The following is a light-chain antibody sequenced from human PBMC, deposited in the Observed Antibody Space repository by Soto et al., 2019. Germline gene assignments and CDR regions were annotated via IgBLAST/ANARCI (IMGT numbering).Light chain of an antibody. V-gene: IGKV3-20*01. CDR1: QSVSSN. CDR3: QQYGGSRWT. J-gene: IGKJ1*01. CDR2: GAS. Sequence: DIVMTQSPATLSLSPVERPTLSWRASQSVSSNLAWYQQKPGQAPRLLIYGASTRATGIPDRFSGSGSGTDFTLTISSLDPEDFAVYYCQQYGGSRWTFGQGTKVDIK.